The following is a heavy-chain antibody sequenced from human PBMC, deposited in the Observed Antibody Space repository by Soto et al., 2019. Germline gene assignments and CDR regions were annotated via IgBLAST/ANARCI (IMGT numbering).Heavy chain of an antibody. V-gene: IGHV4-34*01. Sequence: QVQLQQWGAGLLKPSETLSLTCAVYGGSFSDFHWRWIRQPPGKGLEWIGEIHHRGNTNYNPSLRSRVTMSVDTSQNQFSLKITSVTAADTAVYYCARTHYSMDVWDKGTTVTVSS. J-gene: IGHJ6*03. CDR1: GGSFSDFH. CDR3: ARTHYSMDV. CDR2: IHHRGNT.